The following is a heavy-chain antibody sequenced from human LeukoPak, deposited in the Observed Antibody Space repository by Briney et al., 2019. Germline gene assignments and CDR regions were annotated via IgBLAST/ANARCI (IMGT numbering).Heavy chain of an antibody. V-gene: IGHV1-18*01. CDR2: ISAYNGNT. Sequence: ASVKVSCKASGYTSTSYGISWVRQAPGQGLEWMGWISAYNGNTNYAQKLQGRVTMTTDTSTSTAYMELRSLRSDDTAVYYCERSPATVTTALTLDYWGQGTLVTVSS. CDR1: GYTSTSYG. J-gene: IGHJ4*02. D-gene: IGHD4-17*01. CDR3: ERSPATVTTALTLDY.